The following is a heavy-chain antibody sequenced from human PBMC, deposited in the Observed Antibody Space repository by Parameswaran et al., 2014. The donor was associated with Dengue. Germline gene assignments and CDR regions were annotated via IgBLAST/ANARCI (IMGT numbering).Heavy chain of an antibody. CDR3: ARVGSTAMVKGLTFDY. V-gene: IGHV4-31*02. D-gene: IGHD5-18*01. Sequence: RWIRQPPGKGLEWIGYIYYSGSTYYNPSLKSRVTISVDTSKNQFSLKLSSVTAADTAVYYCARVGSTAMVKGLTFDYWGQGTLVTVSS. J-gene: IGHJ4*02. CDR2: IYYSGST.